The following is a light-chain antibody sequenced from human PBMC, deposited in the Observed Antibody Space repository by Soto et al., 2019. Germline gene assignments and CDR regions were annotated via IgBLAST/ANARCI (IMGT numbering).Light chain of an antibody. J-gene: IGLJ1*01. CDR2: EVS. CDR3: SLYTSRRTYV. CDR1: SSDVGGYNY. Sequence: QSVLTQPASVSGSPGQSITISCTGTSSDVGGYNYVSWYQQHPGKAPKLMIYEVSNRPSGVSNRFSGSKSGNKASLTISGLQAEDEADYYFSLYTSRRTYVFGTGTKVTVL. V-gene: IGLV2-14*01.